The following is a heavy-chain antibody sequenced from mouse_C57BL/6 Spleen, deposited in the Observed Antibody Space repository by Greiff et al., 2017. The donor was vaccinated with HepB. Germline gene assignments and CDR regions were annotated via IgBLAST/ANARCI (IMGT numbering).Heavy chain of an antibody. CDR1: GYTFTDYY. D-gene: IGHD2-4*01. J-gene: IGHJ3*01. CDR2: IYPGSGNT. CDR3: ARGGYYDYDEEAWFAY. Sequence: QVHVKQSGAELVRPGASVKLSCKASGYTFTDYYINWVKQRPGQGLEWIARIYPGSGNTYYNEKFKGKATLTAEKSSSTAYMQLSSLTSEDSAVYFCARGGYYDYDEEAWFAYWGQGTLVTVSA. V-gene: IGHV1-76*01.